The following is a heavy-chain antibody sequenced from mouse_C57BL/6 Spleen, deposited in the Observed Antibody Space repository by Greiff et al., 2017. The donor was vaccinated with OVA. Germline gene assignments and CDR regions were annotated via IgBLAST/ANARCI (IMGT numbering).Heavy chain of an antibody. J-gene: IGHJ1*03. CDR1: GFTFSDYG. Sequence: EVKLVESGGGLVKPGGSLKLSCAASGFTFSDYGMHWVRQAPEKGLEWVAYISSGSSTIYYADTVKGRFTISRDNAKNTLFLQMTSLRSEDTAMYYCARCNYDWYFDVWGTGTTVTVSS. D-gene: IGHD2-1*01. CDR2: ISSGSSTI. CDR3: ARCNYDWYFDV. V-gene: IGHV5-17*01.